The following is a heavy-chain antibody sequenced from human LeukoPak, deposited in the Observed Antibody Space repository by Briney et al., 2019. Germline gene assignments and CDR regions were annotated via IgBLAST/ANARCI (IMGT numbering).Heavy chain of an antibody. CDR3: ARVISGFWTGYYDPFDI. CDR2: FHPGSNTA. J-gene: IGHJ3*02. V-gene: IGHV1-8*03. Sequence: ASVKVSCKASGYTFTNYDINWVRQATGQGLEWMGWFHPGSNTAGYAQNFQGRVTITGDTSMTTAYMELTSLSPDDTAMYYCARVISGFWTGYYDPFDIWGQGTKVTVSS. CDR1: GYTFTNYD. D-gene: IGHD3/OR15-3a*01.